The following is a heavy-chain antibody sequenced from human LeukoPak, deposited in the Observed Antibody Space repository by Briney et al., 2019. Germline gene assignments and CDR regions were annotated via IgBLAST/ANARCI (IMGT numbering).Heavy chain of an antibody. CDR3: ARNRYSNYGPFDY. Sequence: GGSLRLSCAASGFTFSSYAMHWVRQAPGKGLEWVAVISYDGSNKYYADSVKGRFTISRDNSKNTLYLQMNSLRAEDTAVYYCARNRYSNYGPFDYWGQGTLVTVSS. CDR2: ISYDGSNK. J-gene: IGHJ4*02. CDR1: GFTFSSYA. V-gene: IGHV3-30*04. D-gene: IGHD4-11*01.